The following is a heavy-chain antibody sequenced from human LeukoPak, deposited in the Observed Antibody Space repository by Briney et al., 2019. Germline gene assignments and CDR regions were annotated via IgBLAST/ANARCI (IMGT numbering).Heavy chain of an antibody. J-gene: IGHJ5*02. CDR1: GGSISSSSYY. D-gene: IGHD3-3*01. CDR3: ARDKYYDFWSEERGGWFDP. V-gene: IGHV4-39*07. Sequence: SATLSLTCTVSGGSISSSSYYWGWIRQPPGKGLEWIGSIYYSGSTYYNPSLKSRVTISVDTSKNQFSLKLSSVTAADTAVYYCARDKYYDFWSEERGGWFDPWGQGTLVTVSS. CDR2: IYYSGST.